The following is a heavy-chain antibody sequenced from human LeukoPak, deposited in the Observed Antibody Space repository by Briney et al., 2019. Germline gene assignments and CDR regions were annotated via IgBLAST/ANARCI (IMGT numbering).Heavy chain of an antibody. Sequence: PSETLSLTCTVSGGSISSYYWSWIRQPPGKGLEWIGYIDYSGSTIYNPSLKSRVNISVNTSKNQFSLQLSSMTAADTAVYYCARSGGLYTSTWYFHHWGQGTLVTVSS. D-gene: IGHD6-13*01. CDR3: ARSGGLYTSTWYFHH. J-gene: IGHJ1*01. V-gene: IGHV4-59*01. CDR1: GGSISSYY. CDR2: IDYSGST.